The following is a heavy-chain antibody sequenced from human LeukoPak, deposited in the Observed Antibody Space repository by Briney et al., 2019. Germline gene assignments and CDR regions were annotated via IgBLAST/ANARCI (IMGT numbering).Heavy chain of an antibody. D-gene: IGHD3-10*01. CDR2: IYHSGST. CDR1: GGSISSDGYY. V-gene: IGHV4-31*03. J-gene: IGHJ4*02. CDR3: ARDSGSGPRGHDY. Sequence: PSQTLSLTCTVSGGSISSDGYYWRWVRQHPGKGLEWIGYIYHSGSTYYNPSLKSRVSMSVDMSKNHFSLKLNSVTAADTAIYYCARDSGSGPRGHDYWGQGTLVTVSS.